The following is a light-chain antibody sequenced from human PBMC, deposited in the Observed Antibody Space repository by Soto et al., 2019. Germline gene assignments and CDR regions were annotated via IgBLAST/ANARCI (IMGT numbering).Light chain of an antibody. V-gene: IGKV4-1*01. CDR3: QHDYSLPFT. J-gene: IGKJ3*01. CDR1: QSVLHSSHGNRY. CDR2: WSS. Sequence: DIVMTQSPDSLALSLGARATINCRSSQSVLHSSHGNRYLAWYQQKPGQPPRLLIYWSSTRESGVPDRFSGSRSGTDFNLAVSTLQAEDAAVDDCQHDYSLPFTFGHGTKVH.